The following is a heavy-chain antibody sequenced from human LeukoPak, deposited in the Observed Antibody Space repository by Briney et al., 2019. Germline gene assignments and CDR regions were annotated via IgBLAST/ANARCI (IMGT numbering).Heavy chain of an antibody. J-gene: IGHJ5*02. CDR2: ISAYNGNT. CDR3: ARCPENNGNNWFDP. Sequence: ASVKVSCKASGYTFTSYGISWVRQAPGQGLEWMGWISAYNGNTNYAQKLQGRVTMTTDTSTSTAYMELRSLRSDDTAVYYCARCPENNGNNWFDPWGQGTLVTVSS. D-gene: IGHD1-14*01. CDR1: GYTFTSYG. V-gene: IGHV1-18*01.